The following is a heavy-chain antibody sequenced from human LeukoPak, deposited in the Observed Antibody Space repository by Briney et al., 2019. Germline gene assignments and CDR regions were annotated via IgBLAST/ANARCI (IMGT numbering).Heavy chain of an antibody. CDR3: ARQSSGWSFDF. J-gene: IGHJ4*02. V-gene: IGHV4-59*08. Sequence: SETLSLTCTVSGGSISSYYWSWIRQPPGKGLEWIGYIYYSGSTNYNPSLKSRLTISVDTSKNQFSLRLGSVTAADTAVYYCARQSSGWSFDFWGQGTLVTVSS. CDR1: GGSISSYY. D-gene: IGHD6-19*01. CDR2: IYYSGST.